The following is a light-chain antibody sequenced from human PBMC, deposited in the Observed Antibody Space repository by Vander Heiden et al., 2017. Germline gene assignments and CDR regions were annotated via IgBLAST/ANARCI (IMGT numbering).Light chain of an antibody. CDR1: SSNIGSNY. J-gene: IGLJ3*02. CDR3: AAWDDSLSGWV. CDR2: RNN. Sequence: QSVLTQPPSASGTPGQRVTISCSGSSSNIGSNYVYWYQQLPGTAPKLRSYRNNQRPSGVPDRFSGSKSGTSASLAISGLRSEDESDYDCAAWDDSLSGWVFGGGTKLTVL. V-gene: IGLV1-47*01.